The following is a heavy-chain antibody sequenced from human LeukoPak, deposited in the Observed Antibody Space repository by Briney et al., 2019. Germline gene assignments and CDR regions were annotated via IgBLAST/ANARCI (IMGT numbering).Heavy chain of an antibody. CDR3: ARDQGSSGW. J-gene: IGHJ4*02. V-gene: IGHV3-74*01. CDR2: INSDGINT. CDR1: GFTFSNYW. D-gene: IGHD6-19*01. Sequence: GGSLRLSCAASGFTFSNYWMHWVRQAPGKGLVWVSRINSDGINTSYADSVKGRFTISRDNAKNSLYLQMNSLRAEDTAVYYCARDQGSSGWWGQGILVTVSS.